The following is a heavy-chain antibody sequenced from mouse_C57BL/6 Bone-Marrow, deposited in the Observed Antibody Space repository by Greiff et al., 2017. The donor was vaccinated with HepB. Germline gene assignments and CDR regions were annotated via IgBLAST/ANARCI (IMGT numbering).Heavy chain of an antibody. V-gene: IGHV14-4*01. Sequence: VQLQQSGAELVRPGASVKLSCTASGFNIKDDYMHWVKQRPEQGLEWIGWIDPENGDTEYASKCQGKATITADTSSNTAYLQLSSLTSEDTAVYYCTTYWVYFDYWGQGTTLTVSS. CDR2: IDPENGDT. CDR3: TTYWVYFDY. J-gene: IGHJ2*01. D-gene: IGHD4-1*01. CDR1: GFNIKDDY.